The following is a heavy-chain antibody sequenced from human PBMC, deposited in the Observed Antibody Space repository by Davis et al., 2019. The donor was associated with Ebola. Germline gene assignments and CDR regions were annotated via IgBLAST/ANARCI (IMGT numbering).Heavy chain of an antibody. D-gene: IGHD2-8*02. V-gene: IGHV3-23*01. CDR3: AKGWGSHNVFDI. Sequence: GESLKISCAASEFTFSSYWMHWVRQAPGKGLVWVSSISTTGATTYYTDSVKGRFTISRDNSKNTLSLQMNSLRADDSAVYYCAKGWGSHNVFDIWGQGTMVTVSS. CDR2: ISTTGATT. CDR1: EFTFSSYW. J-gene: IGHJ3*02.